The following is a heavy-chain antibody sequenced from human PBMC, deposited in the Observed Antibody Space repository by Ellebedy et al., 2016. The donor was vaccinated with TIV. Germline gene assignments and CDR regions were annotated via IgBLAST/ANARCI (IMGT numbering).Heavy chain of an antibody. J-gene: IGHJ4*02. CDR1: GFTFDDYT. Sequence: GESLKISXAASGFTFDDYTMHWVRQAPGKGLEWVSLISWDGGSTYYADSVKGRFTISRDNSKNTLYLQMNSLRAEDTAVYYCARGLPPGYSYGWYYFDYWGQGTLVTVSS. D-gene: IGHD5-18*01. V-gene: IGHV3-43*01. CDR3: ARGLPPGYSYGWYYFDY. CDR2: ISWDGGST.